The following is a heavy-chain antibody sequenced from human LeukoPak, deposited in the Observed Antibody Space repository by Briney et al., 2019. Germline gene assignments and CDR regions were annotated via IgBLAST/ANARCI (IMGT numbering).Heavy chain of an antibody. CDR1: GYTFTGYY. CDR3: ATGFGYSSGWFSY. D-gene: IGHD6-19*01. J-gene: IGHJ4*02. V-gene: IGHV1-2*02. Sequence: ASVKVSCKASGYTFTGYYMHWVRQAPGQGLEWMGWINPDSGGTNYAQKFPGRVTMTRDTSISTAYMELSRLRSDDTAVYYCATGFGYSSGWFSYWGQGTLVTVSS. CDR2: INPDSGGT.